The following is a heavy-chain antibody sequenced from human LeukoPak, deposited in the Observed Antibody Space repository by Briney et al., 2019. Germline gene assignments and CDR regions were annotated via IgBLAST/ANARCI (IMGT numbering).Heavy chain of an antibody. CDR1: GYTFTSYG. D-gene: IGHD3-10*01. V-gene: IGHV1-18*01. J-gene: IGHJ6*03. CDR2: ISAYNGNT. CDR3: ARDSGSGSYYPAYYYYMDV. Sequence: ASVKVSCKASGYTFTSYGISWVRQAPGQWLEWMGWISAYNGNTNYAQKLQGRVTMTTDTSTSTAYMELRSLRSDDTAVYYCARDSGSGSYYPAYYYYMDVWGKGTTVTVSS.